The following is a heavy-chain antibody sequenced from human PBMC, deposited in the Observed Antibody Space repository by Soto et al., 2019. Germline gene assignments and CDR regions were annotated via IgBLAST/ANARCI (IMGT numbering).Heavy chain of an antibody. D-gene: IGHD2-2*01. V-gene: IGHV3-23*01. CDR2: ISGSGGST. Sequence: GGSLRLSCAASGFTFSSYAMSWVRQAPGKGLEWVSAISGSGGSTYYADSVKGRFTISRDNSKNTLYLQMNSLRAEDTAVYYCAKGLEYQLLSLPDYWGQGTLVTVSS. CDR1: GFTFSSYA. CDR3: AKGLEYQLLSLPDY. J-gene: IGHJ4*02.